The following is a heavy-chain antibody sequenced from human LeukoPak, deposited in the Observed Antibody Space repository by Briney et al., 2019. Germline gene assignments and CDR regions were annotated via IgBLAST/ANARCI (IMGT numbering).Heavy chain of an antibody. CDR1: ESTFTKFW. J-gene: IGHJ6*02. CDR2: INRDGTTT. D-gene: IGHD2/OR15-2a*01. V-gene: IGHV3-74*03. Sequence: PGGSLRLSCAASESTFTKFWVHWVRQAPGKGLVWVSFINRDGTTTTYADSVKGRFTVSRDNAKNTLYLQMNSLRAEDTAVYYCARGNYYGMDVWDQGTTVTVSS. CDR3: ARGNYYGMDV.